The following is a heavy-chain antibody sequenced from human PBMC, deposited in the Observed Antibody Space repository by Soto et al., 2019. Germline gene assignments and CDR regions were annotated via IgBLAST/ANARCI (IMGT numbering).Heavy chain of an antibody. CDR3: ARHGGSSVTLYYYYGMDV. V-gene: IGHV5-51*01. CDR1: GYSFTSYW. D-gene: IGHD2-15*01. J-gene: IGHJ6*02. CDR2: IYPGDSDT. Sequence: PGESLKISCKGSGYSFTSYWIGWVRQMPGKGLEWMGIIYPGDSDTRYSPSFQGQVTISADKSISTAYLQWSSLKASDTAMYYCARHGGSSVTLYYYYGMDVWGQGTTVTV.